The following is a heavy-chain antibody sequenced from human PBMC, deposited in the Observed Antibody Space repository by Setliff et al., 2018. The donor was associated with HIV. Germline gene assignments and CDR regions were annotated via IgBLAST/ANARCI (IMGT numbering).Heavy chain of an antibody. J-gene: IGHJ5*02. CDR3: ARDSSSGWSKDWFDT. Sequence: SETLSLTCTVSGGSISSYYWSWIRQPAGKGLEWIGRIYTSGSTNYNPSLKSRVTMSVDTSKNQFSLKLSSVTAADTAVYYCARDSSSGWSKDWFDTWGQGILVTVSS. CDR2: IYTSGST. V-gene: IGHV4-4*07. CDR1: GGSISSYY. D-gene: IGHD6-19*01.